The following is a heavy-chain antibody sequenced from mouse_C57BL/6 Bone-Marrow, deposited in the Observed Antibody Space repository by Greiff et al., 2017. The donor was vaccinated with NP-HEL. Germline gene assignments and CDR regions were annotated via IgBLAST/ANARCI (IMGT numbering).Heavy chain of an antibody. CDR3: ARELGAWFAY. Sequence: QVQLKQPGAELVKPGASVKMSCKASGYTFTSYWITWVKQRPGQGLEWIGVIYPGSGSINYNETFKSKATLTVDTSSSTAYRQLSSLTSEDSAVYCCARELGAWFAYWGQGTLVTVSA. CDR1: GYTFTSYW. V-gene: IGHV1-55*01. CDR2: IYPGSGSI. D-gene: IGHD4-1*01. J-gene: IGHJ3*01.